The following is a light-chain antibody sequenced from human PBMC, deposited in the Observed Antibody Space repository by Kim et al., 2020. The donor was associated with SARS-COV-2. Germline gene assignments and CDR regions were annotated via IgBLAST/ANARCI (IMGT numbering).Light chain of an antibody. Sequence: EIVMTQSPATLSVSPGERATLSCRASQSVSSNLAWYQQKPGQAPRLLLYFASTRATGIPDRFSGSGSGTDFTLTISSLQSEDFAVYYCQQYNDWPSLSFGGGTKVDIK. J-gene: IGKJ4*01. CDR3: QQYNDWPSLS. V-gene: IGKV3D-15*01. CDR2: FAS. CDR1: QSVSSN.